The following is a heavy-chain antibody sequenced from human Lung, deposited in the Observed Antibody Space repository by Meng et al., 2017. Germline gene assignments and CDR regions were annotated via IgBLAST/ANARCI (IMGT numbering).Heavy chain of an antibody. CDR3: AREKSPGHFDY. CDR1: GYTFTTYF. CDR2: INPDAGGT. J-gene: IGHJ4*02. V-gene: IGHV1-46*01. Sequence: QVQLVQSGADVKKPGASVTLSCKASGYTFTTYFLHWVRQAPGQGLEWVGTINPDAGGTNYALILQGRVSMARDTSTSTVFLELSSLKSGDTAVYYCAREKSPGHFDYWGQGTLVTVSS.